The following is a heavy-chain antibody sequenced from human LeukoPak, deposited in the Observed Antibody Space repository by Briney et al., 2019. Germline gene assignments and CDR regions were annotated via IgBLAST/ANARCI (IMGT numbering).Heavy chain of an antibody. D-gene: IGHD5-18*01. Sequence: PGGSLRLSCAASGFTFSSYSMNWVRQAPGKGLEWVSFISSSSNYIFYADSLKGRVTISRDNAKNSLYLQMNSLRAEDTAVYYCARDRSGYTFDDWGQGTLVTVSS. CDR2: ISSSSNYI. CDR1: GFTFSSYS. CDR3: ARDRSGYTFDD. J-gene: IGHJ4*02. V-gene: IGHV3-21*01.